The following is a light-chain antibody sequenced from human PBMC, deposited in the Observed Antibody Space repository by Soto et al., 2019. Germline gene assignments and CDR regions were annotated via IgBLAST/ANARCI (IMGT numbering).Light chain of an antibody. CDR1: VLAKKY. V-gene: IGLV3-27*01. J-gene: IGLJ2*01. CDR2: KDR. CDR3: YSAADNFAV. Sequence: SYELTQPSSVSVSPGQTARITCSGDVLAKKYARWFQQKPGQAPVLVIYKDRERPSGIPERFSGSSSGTTVTLTISGAQVEDEADYYCYSAADNFAVFGGGTQLTVL.